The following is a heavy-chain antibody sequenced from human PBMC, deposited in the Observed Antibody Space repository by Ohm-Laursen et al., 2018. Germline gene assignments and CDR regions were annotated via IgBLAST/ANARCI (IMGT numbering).Heavy chain of an antibody. J-gene: IGHJ4*02. V-gene: IGHV4-39*01. CDR2: IYYTGST. CDR3: ARKTDWNHYYIDY. CDR1: GGSISSTSYY. D-gene: IGHD1-1*01. Sequence: TLSLTCTVSGGSISSTSYYWGWIRQPPGKGLEWIGSIYYTGSTYFNPSLQSRVTISVDTSKNQFSLNLSSVTAADTAMYYCARKTDWNHYYIDYWGQGTLVTVSS.